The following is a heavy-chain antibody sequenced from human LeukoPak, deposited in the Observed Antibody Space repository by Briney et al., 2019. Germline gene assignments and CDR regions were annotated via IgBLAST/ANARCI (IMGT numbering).Heavy chain of an antibody. J-gene: IGHJ4*02. CDR3: ARDRSYDFWSGYSTPDY. Sequence: PGGSLRLSCAASGFTFSSYGMRWVRQAPGKGVEGGAVIWYDGSNKYYADSVKGRFTISSDNSNNTLDLQMNSPRAEDTAVYYCARDRSYDFWSGYSTPDYWGQGTLVTVSS. D-gene: IGHD3-3*01. CDR2: IWYDGSNK. V-gene: IGHV3-33*01. CDR1: GFTFSSYG.